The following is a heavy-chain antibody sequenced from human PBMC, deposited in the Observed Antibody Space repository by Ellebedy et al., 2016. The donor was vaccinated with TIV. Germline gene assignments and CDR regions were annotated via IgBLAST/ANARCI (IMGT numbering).Heavy chain of an antibody. V-gene: IGHV4-59*01. Sequence: SETLSLTCTVSGASISHYYWSWIRQLPGKGPQWIGYMDYSGNGDYNPSLKGRVTFSRDTSKNQFSLRLSSVTAADTAVYYCARGSTYYYGSGTYSSYFDFWGQGTLVTVSS. D-gene: IGHD3-10*01. CDR1: GASISHYY. CDR2: MDYSGNG. J-gene: IGHJ4*02. CDR3: ARGSTYYYGSGTYSSYFDF.